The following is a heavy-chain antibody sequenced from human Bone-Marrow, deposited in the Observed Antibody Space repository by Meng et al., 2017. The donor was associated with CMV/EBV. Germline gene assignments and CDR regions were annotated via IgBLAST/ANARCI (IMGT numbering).Heavy chain of an antibody. V-gene: IGHV4-34*01. D-gene: IGHD6-19*01. J-gene: IGHJ4*02. Sequence: QVQLEAGGAGSLRASETLSRTRAVYGGSFSGYYWNLLRQPPGKGLEWIGEINHRGSTNYNPSLNSRVTISVDTSKNQFSLKLSSVTAADTVVYYCARAQSVAGRFCVYWGQGTLVTVSS. CDR1: GGSFSGYY. CDR2: INHRGST. CDR3: ARAQSVAGRFCVY.